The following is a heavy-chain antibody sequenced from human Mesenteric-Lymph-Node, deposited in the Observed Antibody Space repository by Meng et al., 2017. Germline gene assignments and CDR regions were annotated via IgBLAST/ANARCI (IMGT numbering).Heavy chain of an antibody. V-gene: IGHV3-48*03. Sequence: GGSLRLSCAASGFTFSSYEMNWVRQAPGKGLEWVSYISSSGSTIYYADSVKGRFTISRDNSENTLYLQMNSLRAEDTAVYSCAKHERGNYQPDYFDYWGQGNLVNGAS. CDR3: AKHERGNYQPDYFDY. CDR1: GFTFSSYE. D-gene: IGHD1-26*01. CDR2: ISSSGSTI. J-gene: IGHJ4*02.